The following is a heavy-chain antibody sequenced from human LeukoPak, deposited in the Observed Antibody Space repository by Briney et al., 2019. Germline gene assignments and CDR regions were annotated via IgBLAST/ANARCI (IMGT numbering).Heavy chain of an antibody. CDR1: GYSFTSYW. CDR2: IYPGDSDT. J-gene: IGHJ5*02. D-gene: IGHD2-2*01. Sequence: GESLKISCKGSGYSFTSYWIGWVRQMPGKGLEWMGIIYPGDSDTRYSPSFQGQVTISADKSISTAYLQWSSLKAPDTAMYYCALVVPAALGWFDPWGQGTLVTVSS. V-gene: IGHV5-51*01. CDR3: ALVVPAALGWFDP.